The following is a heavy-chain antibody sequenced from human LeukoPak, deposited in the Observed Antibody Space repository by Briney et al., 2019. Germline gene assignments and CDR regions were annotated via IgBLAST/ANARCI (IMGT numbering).Heavy chain of an antibody. CDR2: ISGSGGST. Sequence: GGSLRLSCAASGFTFSNYAMSWVRQAPGKGLEWVSAISGSGGSTYYADSVKGRFTISRDNSKNTLFLQMNSLRAEDTAVYYCARELVVTAGDHYYYGMDVWGQGTTVTVSS. J-gene: IGHJ6*02. CDR1: GFTFSNYA. D-gene: IGHD2-8*02. CDR3: ARELVVTAGDHYYYGMDV. V-gene: IGHV3-23*01.